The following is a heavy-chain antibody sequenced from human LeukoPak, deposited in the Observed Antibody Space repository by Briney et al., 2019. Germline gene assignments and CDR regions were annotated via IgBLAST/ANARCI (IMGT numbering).Heavy chain of an antibody. V-gene: IGHV1-2*02. CDR1: GYTFTGYY. CDR2: INPNTGGT. Sequence: ASVKVSCKASGYTFTGYYMHWVRQAPGQRLEWLRWINPNTGGTNYAQKFQGRVTMTRDTSISTAYMELSRLRSDDTAVYYCARDRFDASGSYYNAWGQGTLVTVSS. D-gene: IGHD3-10*01. CDR3: ARDRFDASGSYYNA. J-gene: IGHJ5*02.